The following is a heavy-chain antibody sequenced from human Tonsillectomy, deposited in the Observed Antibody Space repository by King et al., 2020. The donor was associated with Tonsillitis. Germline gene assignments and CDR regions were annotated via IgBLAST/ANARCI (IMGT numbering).Heavy chain of an antibody. Sequence: EQLVQSGAEVKKPGASVKVSCKASNYTFTNYGVSWVRQAPGQGLEWMGWISGNKGNTKYAQKLQGRVTMITDTSTSTAYMALRSLRSDDTAVYYLVRDGHRVINAYEVWGQGTMVTVSS. V-gene: IGHV1-18*01. D-gene: IGHD2/OR15-2a*01. CDR1: NYTFTNYG. CDR2: ISGNKGNT. J-gene: IGHJ3*01. CDR3: VRDGHRVINAYEV.